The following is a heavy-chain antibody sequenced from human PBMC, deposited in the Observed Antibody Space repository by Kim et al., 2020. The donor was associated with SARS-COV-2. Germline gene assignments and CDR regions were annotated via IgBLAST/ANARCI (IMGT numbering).Heavy chain of an antibody. D-gene: IGHD5-18*01. CDR1: GYTFTSYG. Sequence: ASVKVSCKASGYTFTSYGISWVRQAPGQGLEWMGWISAYNGNTNHAQKLQGRVTMTTDTSTSTAYMELRSLRSDDTAVYYCARGGLGIQQYDYYYYGMDVWGQGTTVTVSS. V-gene: IGHV1-18*01. J-gene: IGHJ6*02. CDR2: ISAYNGNT. CDR3: ARGGLGIQQYDYYYYGMDV.